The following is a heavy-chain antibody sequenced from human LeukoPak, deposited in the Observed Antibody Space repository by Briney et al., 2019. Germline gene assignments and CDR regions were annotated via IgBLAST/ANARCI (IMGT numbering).Heavy chain of an antibody. CDR3: ARDNAPGYCSSTSCYFSRDWFDP. D-gene: IGHD2-2*01. CDR2: IIPIFGTA. CDR1: GGTFSSYA. J-gene: IGHJ5*02. V-gene: IGHV1-69*13. Sequence: SVKVSCKASGGTFSSYAISWVRQAPGQGLEWMGGIIPIFGTANYAQKFQGRVTITADESTSTAYMELSSLRSEDTAVYYCARDNAPGYCSSTSCYFSRDWFDPWGQGTLVTVS.